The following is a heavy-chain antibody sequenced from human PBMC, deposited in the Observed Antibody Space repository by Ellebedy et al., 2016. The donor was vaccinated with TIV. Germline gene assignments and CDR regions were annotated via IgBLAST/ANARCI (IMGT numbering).Heavy chain of an antibody. CDR3: ARDTEATTGGRDYNYYGMDV. J-gene: IGHJ6*02. Sequence: SETLSLTCTVSGGYISSNFWGWIRQPPGKGLEWIGYAYYNGSTNYSPSLKSRVTISLDTSKNQFSLRLSSVTAADTAVYYCARDTEATTGGRDYNYYGMDVWGQGTTVTVSS. D-gene: IGHD4-23*01. CDR1: GGYISSNF. V-gene: IGHV4-59*12. CDR2: AYYNGST.